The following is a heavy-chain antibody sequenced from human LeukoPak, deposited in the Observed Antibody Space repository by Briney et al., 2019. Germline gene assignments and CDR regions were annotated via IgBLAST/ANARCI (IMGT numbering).Heavy chain of an antibody. Sequence: GGSLRLSCAASGFTFSSYAVSWVHQAPGKGLEWVSGISGSGGSTYYADSVKGRFTISRDNPKNTLYLQMNSLRAEDTAVYYCAKGPNFWLTPIAFDIWGQGTKVTVSS. CDR1: GFTFSSYA. V-gene: IGHV3-23*01. D-gene: IGHD3-3*01. CDR3: AKGPNFWLTPIAFDI. J-gene: IGHJ3*02. CDR2: ISGSGGST.